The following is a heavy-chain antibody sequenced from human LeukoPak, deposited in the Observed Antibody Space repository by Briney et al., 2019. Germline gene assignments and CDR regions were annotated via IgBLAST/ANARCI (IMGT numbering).Heavy chain of an antibody. CDR2: IYYSGST. CDR3: ARDSSSWKD. J-gene: IGHJ4*02. D-gene: IGHD6-13*01. V-gene: IGHV4-59*01. CDR1: GGSISSYY. Sequence: SETLSLTCTVSGGSISSYYWSWLRQPPGKGLEWIGYIYYSGSTNYNPSLKSRVTISVDTSKNQFSLKLSSVTAADTAVYYCARDSSSWKDWGQGTLVTVSS.